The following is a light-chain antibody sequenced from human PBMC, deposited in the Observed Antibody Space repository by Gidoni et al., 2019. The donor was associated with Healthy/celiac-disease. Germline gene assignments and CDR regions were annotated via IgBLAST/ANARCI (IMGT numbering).Light chain of an antibody. Sequence: QSALTQPASVSGSPGQSLTISCTGTSSEVGSYNLVSWYQPHPGKDPKLMIYEVSKRPSGVSNRFSGAKSGNTASLTIAGRQAEDEADYYCCAYAGSWVFGGGTKLTVL. CDR1: SSEVGSYNL. CDR2: EVS. CDR3: CAYAGSWV. J-gene: IGLJ3*02. V-gene: IGLV2-23*02.